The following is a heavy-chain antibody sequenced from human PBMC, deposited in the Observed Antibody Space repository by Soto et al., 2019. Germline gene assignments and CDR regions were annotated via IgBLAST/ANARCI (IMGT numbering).Heavy chain of an antibody. V-gene: IGHV1-69-2*01. J-gene: IGHJ4*02. CDR1: GYTFTDYY. Sequence: GASVKVSCKVSGYTFTDYYMHWVQQAPGKGLEWMGLVDPEDGETIYAEKFQGRVTITADTSTDTAYMELSSLRSEDTAVYYCATVSTASQYYYDSSGYGWDYWGQGTLVTVSS. D-gene: IGHD3-22*01. CDR3: ATVSTASQYYYDSSGYGWDY. CDR2: VDPEDGET.